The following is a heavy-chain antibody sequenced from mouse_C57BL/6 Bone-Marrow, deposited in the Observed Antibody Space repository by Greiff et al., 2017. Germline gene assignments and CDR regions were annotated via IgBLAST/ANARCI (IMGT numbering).Heavy chain of an antibody. V-gene: IGHV5-9*01. J-gene: IGHJ4*01. CDR1: GFTFSSYT. CDR2: SSGGGGNT. D-gene: IGHD2-5*01. CDR3: ASLYYSNPFAMDY. Sequence: EVKLMESGGGLVKPGGSLKLSCAASGFTFSSYTMSWVRQTPEKRLEWVATSSGGGGNTYYPDSVKGRFTISRDNAKNTLYLQMSSLRSEDTALYYCASLYYSNPFAMDYWGQGTSVTVAS.